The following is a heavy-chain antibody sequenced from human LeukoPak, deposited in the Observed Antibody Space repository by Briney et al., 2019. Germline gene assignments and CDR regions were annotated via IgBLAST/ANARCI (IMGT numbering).Heavy chain of an antibody. CDR2: ISSNSTTI. CDR3: ARVKASSFDY. CDR1: GFTFSTFS. J-gene: IGHJ4*02. V-gene: IGHV3-48*01. Sequence: SGGSLRLSCAASGFTFSTFSMIWVRQAPGKGLEWISYISSNSTTIYYADSVKGRFTNSRDNAENSLYLQMNSLRAEDTAVYYCARVKASSFDYWGQGTLVTVSS.